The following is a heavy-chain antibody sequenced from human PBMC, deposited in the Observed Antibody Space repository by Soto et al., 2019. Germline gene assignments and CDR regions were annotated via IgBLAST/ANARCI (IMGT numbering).Heavy chain of an antibody. CDR3: ARAPLVATTAFDY. J-gene: IGHJ4*02. CDR1: GFTFSSYE. CDR2: ISSSGSTI. D-gene: IGHD5-12*01. Sequence: GGSLRLSCAASGFTFSSYEMNWVRQAPGKGLEWVSYISSSGSTIYYADSVKGRFTISRDNAKNSLYLQMNSLRAEDTAVYYCARAPLVATTAFDYWGQGTLVTVSS. V-gene: IGHV3-48*03.